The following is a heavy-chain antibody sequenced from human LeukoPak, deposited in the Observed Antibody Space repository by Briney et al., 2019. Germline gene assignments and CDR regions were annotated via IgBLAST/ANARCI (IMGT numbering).Heavy chain of an antibody. Sequence: ESLRLSCAASGFTFSHYAMYWVRQPPGKGLEWIGEINHSGSANYNPSLKSRVTISLDTSKNQFSLKLSSVTAADTAVYYCYQRNYGSGTVFWGQGTLVTVSS. V-gene: IGHV4-34*08. CDR3: YQRNYGSGTVF. CDR2: INHSGSA. D-gene: IGHD3-10*01. CDR1: GFTFSHYA. J-gene: IGHJ4*02.